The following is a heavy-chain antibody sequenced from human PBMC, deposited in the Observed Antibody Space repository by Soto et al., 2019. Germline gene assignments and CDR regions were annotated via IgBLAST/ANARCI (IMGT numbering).Heavy chain of an antibody. J-gene: IGHJ3*02. CDR1: GGSISSSSYY. Sequence: SETLSLTCTVSGGSISSSSYYWGWIRQPPGKGLEWIGSIYYSGSTYYNPSLKSRVTISVDTSKNQFPLKLSSVTAADTAVYYCARPESGYDLGAFDIWGQGTMVTVSS. CDR3: ARPESGYDLGAFDI. V-gene: IGHV4-39*01. D-gene: IGHD5-12*01. CDR2: IYYSGST.